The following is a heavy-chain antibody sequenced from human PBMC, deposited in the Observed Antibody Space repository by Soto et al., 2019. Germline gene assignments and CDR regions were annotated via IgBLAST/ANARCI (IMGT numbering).Heavy chain of an antibody. CDR1: GFTVSSNY. Sequence: PGGSLRLSCAASGFTVSSNYMSWVRQAPGKGMQRGSVIYSGGSTYYADSVKGRFTISRDNSKNTLYLQMNSLRAEDTAVYYGATEPVPETGTTRVDQWGQGTLVTVS. J-gene: IGHJ4*02. CDR2: IYSGGST. V-gene: IGHV3-53*01. CDR3: ATEPVPETGTTRVDQ. D-gene: IGHD1-7*01.